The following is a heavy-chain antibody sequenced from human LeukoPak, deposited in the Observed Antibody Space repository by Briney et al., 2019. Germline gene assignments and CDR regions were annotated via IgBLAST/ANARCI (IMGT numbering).Heavy chain of an antibody. Sequence: GGSLRLSCAASGFTFSSYAMSWVRQAPGKGLEWVSAISGSGGSTYYADSVKGRFTICRDNSKNTLYLQMNSLRAEDTAVYYCAKSEDVYYDFWSDLYYSDYWGQGTLVTVSS. CDR2: ISGSGGST. D-gene: IGHD3-3*01. J-gene: IGHJ4*02. V-gene: IGHV3-23*01. CDR1: GFTFSSYA. CDR3: AKSEDVYYDFWSDLYYSDY.